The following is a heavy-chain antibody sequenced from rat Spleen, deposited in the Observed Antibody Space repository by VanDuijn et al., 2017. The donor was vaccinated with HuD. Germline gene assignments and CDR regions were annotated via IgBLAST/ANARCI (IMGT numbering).Heavy chain of an antibody. D-gene: IGHD1-2*01. J-gene: IGHJ2*01. CDR2: ISTDGGST. CDR3: ATEDYYSSYTLDY. CDR1: GFTFSNHW. V-gene: IGHV5-58*01. Sequence: EVQLVETGGGLVQPGRSLKLSCVASGFTFSNHWMYWIRQAPGKGLEWVSSISTDGGSTYYPDSVKGRFTFSRDNAENTVYLQMDSLRSEDTATYYCATEDYYSSYTLDYWGQGVMVTVSS.